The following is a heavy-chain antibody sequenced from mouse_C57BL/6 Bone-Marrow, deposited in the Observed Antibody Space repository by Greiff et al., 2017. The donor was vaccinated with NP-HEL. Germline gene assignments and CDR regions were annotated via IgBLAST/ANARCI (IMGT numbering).Heavy chain of an antibody. V-gene: IGHV3-3*01. J-gene: IGHJ1*03. D-gene: IGHD1-1*01. CDR2: TFYSCIT. CDR3: ARYYGSSYPYWYFDV. CDR1: GFSINSDCY. Sequence: EVQLQQSGPSLVRPSQTLSLTCTVTGFSINSDCYWIWIRQFPGNKLEYIGYTFYSCITYYNPSLESRTYITRDTSKNQFSLKLSSVTTEDTATYYCARYYGSSYPYWYFDVWGTGTTVTVSS.